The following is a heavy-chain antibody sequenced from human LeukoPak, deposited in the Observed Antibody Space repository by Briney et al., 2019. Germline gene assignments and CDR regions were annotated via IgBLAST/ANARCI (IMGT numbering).Heavy chain of an antibody. CDR1: GGTFSSYA. V-gene: IGHV1-69*13. J-gene: IGHJ3*02. CDR3: AREGTYYDFWSRTRGFRQAGGNAFDI. Sequence: SVKVSCKASGGTFSSYAISWVRQAPGQGLEWMGGIIPIFGTANYAQKFQGRVTITADESTSTAYMELSSLRSEDTAVYYCAREGTYYDFWSRTRGFRQAGGNAFDIWGQGTMVTVSS. CDR2: IIPIFGTA. D-gene: IGHD3-3*01.